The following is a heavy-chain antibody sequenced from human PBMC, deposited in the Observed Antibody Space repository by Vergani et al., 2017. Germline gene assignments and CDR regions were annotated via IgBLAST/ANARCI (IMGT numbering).Heavy chain of an antibody. J-gene: IGHJ5*02. D-gene: IGHD3-22*01. CDR2: IYYSGST. Sequence: QVQLQQWGAGLLKPSETLSLTCAVYGGSFSGYYWSWIRQPPGKGLEWIGSIYYSGSTYYNPSLKSRVTISVDTSKNQFSLKLSSVTAADTAVYYCARHSRYYYDSSGYYAEGPYNWFDPWGQGTLVTVSS. CDR1: GGSFSGYY. CDR3: ARHSRYYYDSSGYYAEGPYNWFDP. V-gene: IGHV4-34*01.